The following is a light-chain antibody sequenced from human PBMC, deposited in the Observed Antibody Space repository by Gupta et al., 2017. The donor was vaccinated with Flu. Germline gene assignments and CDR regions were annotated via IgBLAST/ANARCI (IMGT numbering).Light chain of an antibody. CDR3: QQDEYWPDT. J-gene: IGKJ2*01. CDR1: QNIGTN. CDR2: TAS. Sequence: EIVLTQSPATLSVSPGERVILSCRASQNIGTNLVWYQQKPGQPPSLLISTASTRAAGIPARFSGSGAGTDFTLTISSRQAEDYAIYYCQQDEYWPDTFGQGTKLEI. V-gene: IGKV3-15*01.